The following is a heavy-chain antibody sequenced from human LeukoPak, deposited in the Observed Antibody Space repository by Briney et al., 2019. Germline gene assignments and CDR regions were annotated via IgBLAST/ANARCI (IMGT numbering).Heavy chain of an antibody. J-gene: IGHJ4*02. CDR1: GFPFSSNW. V-gene: IGHV3-7*01. CDR3: ARANNSSWHN. Sequence: GSLRLSCATSGFPFSSNWMSWVRHAPGRGLEWVANIKPDGSAEYYAASVKGRFTVSRDNAKNSLYLQMTSLRVEDTAIYYCARANNSSWHNWGQGALVTVSS. D-gene: IGHD2-15*01. CDR2: IKPDGSAE.